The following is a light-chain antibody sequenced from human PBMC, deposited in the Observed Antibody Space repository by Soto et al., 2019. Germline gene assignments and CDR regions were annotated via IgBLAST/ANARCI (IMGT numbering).Light chain of an antibody. CDR1: QSLVYSNGYNY. J-gene: IGKJ2*01. Sequence: DIVMTQSPLSLPVTPGEPASISCRSSQSLVYSNGYNYLDWYLQKPGQPPQLLIYLGSYRASGVPDRFSGSGSGADFTLKISRVETEDVGVYYCMQALQTPPTFGQGTKLEIK. CDR2: LGS. CDR3: MQALQTPPT. V-gene: IGKV2-28*01.